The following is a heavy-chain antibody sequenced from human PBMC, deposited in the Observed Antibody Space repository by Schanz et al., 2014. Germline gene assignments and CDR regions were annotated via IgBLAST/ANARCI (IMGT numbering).Heavy chain of an antibody. CDR1: GFTFSSYW. Sequence: EEQLVESGGGLVQPGGSLRLSCAASGFTFSSYWMHWVRQVPGKGLVWVSRIKSDGSSTSYADSVKGRFTISRDNAKNTLYLQMNSLRAEDTAVYYCARPALWFGDNCFDPWGQGTLVTVSS. CDR3: ARPALWFGDNCFDP. J-gene: IGHJ5*02. D-gene: IGHD3-10*01. CDR2: IKSDGSST. V-gene: IGHV3-74*01.